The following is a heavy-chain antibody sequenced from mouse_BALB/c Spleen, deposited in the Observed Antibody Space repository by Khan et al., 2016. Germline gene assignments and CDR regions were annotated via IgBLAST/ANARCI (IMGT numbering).Heavy chain of an antibody. CDR1: GFTFTDYY. CDR3: PILTGTSAY. D-gene: IGHD4-1*01. Sequence: EVELEESGGGLVQTGGSLSLTCATTGFTFTDYYMTWVRQHLGKALEWWGFHRNKAGGYTTEYSASVHGRFTISSVNSLSILYLLMYTLRAEDSATYYFPILTGTSAYWGLGTLVTVPA. CDR2: HRNKAGGYTT. V-gene: IGHV7-3*02. J-gene: IGHJ3*01.